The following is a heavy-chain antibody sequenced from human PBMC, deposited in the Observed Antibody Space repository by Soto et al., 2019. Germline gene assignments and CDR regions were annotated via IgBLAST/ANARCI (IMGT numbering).Heavy chain of an antibody. J-gene: IGHJ4*02. Sequence: QVQLVQSGAEVKKPGSSVSVSCRASGDIFTSHTISWVRQAPGQGLEWVGRIIPILGMSTYAQKFQGRVSIIADRSSSTAYMELRSLRSDDTAVYYCAKSYGSGSRPFDYWGQGTLVTVSS. D-gene: IGHD3-10*01. CDR3: AKSYGSGSRPFDY. CDR2: IIPILGMS. CDR1: GDIFTSHT. V-gene: IGHV1-69*02.